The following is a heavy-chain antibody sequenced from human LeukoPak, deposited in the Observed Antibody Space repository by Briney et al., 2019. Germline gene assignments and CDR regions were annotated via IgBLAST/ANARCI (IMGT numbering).Heavy chain of an antibody. D-gene: IGHD3-22*01. V-gene: IGHV3-23*01. CDR1: GFTFSSYG. Sequence: PGGSLRLSCAASGFTFSSYGMSWVRQAPGKGLEWVSAISGSGGSTYYADSVKGRFTISRDNAKNSLYLQMNSLRAEDTAVYYCARAHYYDSSAFDYWGQGTLVTVSS. CDR3: ARAHYYDSSAFDY. CDR2: ISGSGGST. J-gene: IGHJ4*02.